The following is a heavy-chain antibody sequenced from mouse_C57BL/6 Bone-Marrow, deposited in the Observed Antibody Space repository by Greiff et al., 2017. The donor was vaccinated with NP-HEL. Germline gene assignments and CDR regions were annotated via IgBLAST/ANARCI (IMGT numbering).Heavy chain of an antibody. CDR3: ARHPYAMDY. CDR1: GYTFTSYW. V-gene: IGHV1-59*01. J-gene: IGHJ4*01. Sequence: QVQLQQPGAELVRPGTSVKLSCKASGYTFTSYWMHWVKQRPGQGLEWIGVIDPSDSYTNYNQKFKGKATLTVDTSSSTAYMQLSSLTSEDSAVYYCARHPYAMDYWGQGTSVTVSS. CDR2: IDPSDSYT.